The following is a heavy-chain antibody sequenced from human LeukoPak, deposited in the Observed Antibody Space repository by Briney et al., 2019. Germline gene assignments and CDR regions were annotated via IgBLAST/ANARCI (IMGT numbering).Heavy chain of an antibody. Sequence: GASVKVSCKASGYTFTGYYMHWVRQAPGQGLEWMGWINPNSGGTNYAQKSQGRVTMTRDTSKNQFSLKLSSVTAADTAVYYCARDRGHTIFGVVIIPVSWFDPWGQGTLVTVSS. D-gene: IGHD3-3*01. CDR2: INPNSGGT. V-gene: IGHV1-2*02. CDR3: ARDRGHTIFGVVIIPVSWFDP. CDR1: GYTFTGYY. J-gene: IGHJ5*02.